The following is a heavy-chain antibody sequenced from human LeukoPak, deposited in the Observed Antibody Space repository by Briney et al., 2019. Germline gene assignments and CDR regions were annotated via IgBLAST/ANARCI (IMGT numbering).Heavy chain of an antibody. CDR2: IYHSGST. CDR1: GGSISSSNW. Sequence: SGTLSLTCAVSGGSISSSNWWSWVRQPPGKGLEWIGEIYHSGSTNYNPSLKSRVTISVDKSKNQFSLKLSSVTAADTAVYYCASSLPMYYDILTGYSFDYWGQGTLVTVSS. CDR3: ASSLPMYYDILTGYSFDY. V-gene: IGHV4-4*02. D-gene: IGHD3-9*01. J-gene: IGHJ4*02.